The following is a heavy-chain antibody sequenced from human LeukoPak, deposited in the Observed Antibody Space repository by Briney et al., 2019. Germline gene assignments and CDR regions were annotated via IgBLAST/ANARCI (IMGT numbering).Heavy chain of an antibody. J-gene: IGHJ4*02. V-gene: IGHV3-30*02. CDR2: IRYDGTSQ. CDR1: EFTFNNYW. D-gene: IGHD4-11*01. CDR3: AKGENFGLQY. Sequence: GGSLRLSCAASEFTFNNYWMSWVRQAPGRGLEWVAFIRYDGTSQNYADSVKGRFTISRDNSKNTLYLQMNSLRGEDTAMYYCAKGENFGLQYWGQGTLVTVSS.